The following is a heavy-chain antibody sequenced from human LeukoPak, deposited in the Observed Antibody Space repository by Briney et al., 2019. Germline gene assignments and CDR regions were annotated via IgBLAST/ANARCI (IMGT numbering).Heavy chain of an antibody. Sequence: GGSLRLSCAASGFIFSISDMHWVRQAPGKGLQWVAFISYDGSKKHCADSVQGRCTISRDNSKNTLSLQLNSLRPDDTAVFYCSQGLLSWGQGTLLTVAA. CDR1: GFIFSISD. CDR2: ISYDGSKK. CDR3: SQGLLS. V-gene: IGHV3-30*02. J-gene: IGHJ5*02.